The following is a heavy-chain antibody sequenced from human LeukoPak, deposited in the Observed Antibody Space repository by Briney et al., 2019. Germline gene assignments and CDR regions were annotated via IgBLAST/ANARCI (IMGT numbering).Heavy chain of an antibody. D-gene: IGHD3-10*01. CDR2: IIPIFGTA. Sequence: GASVKVSCKASGGTFSSYAISWVRQAPGQGLEWMGGIIPIFGTANYAQKFQGRVTITADESTSTAYMELSSLRSEGTAVYYCARVVRRRFPLALDYYYGMDVWGQGTTVTVSS. V-gene: IGHV1-69*13. CDR1: GGTFSSYA. CDR3: ARVVRRRFPLALDYYYGMDV. J-gene: IGHJ6*02.